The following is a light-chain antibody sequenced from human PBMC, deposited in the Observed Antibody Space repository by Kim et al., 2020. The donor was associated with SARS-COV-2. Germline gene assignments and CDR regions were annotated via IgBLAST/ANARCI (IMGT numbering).Light chain of an antibody. CDR2: QDS. J-gene: IGLJ2*01. CDR3: QAWDSSTAYVV. Sequence: SYELTQPPSVSVSPGQTASITCSGDKLGDKYACWYQQKPGQSPVLVIYQDSKRPSGLPERFSGSNSGNTATLTISGTQAMDEADYYCQAWDSSTAYVVFG. CDR1: KLGDKY. V-gene: IGLV3-1*01.